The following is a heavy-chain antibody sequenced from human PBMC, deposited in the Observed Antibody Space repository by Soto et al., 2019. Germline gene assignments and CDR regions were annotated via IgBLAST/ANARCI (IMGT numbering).Heavy chain of an antibody. Sequence: GGSLRLSCAASGFTFDDYAMHWVRQAPGKGLEWVSGISWNSGSIGYADSVKGRFTISRDNAKNSLYLQMNSLRAEDTALYYCAKDTVAARPYYYYYMDVRGKGTTVTVPS. D-gene: IGHD6-6*01. V-gene: IGHV3-9*01. CDR1: GFTFDDYA. CDR2: ISWNSGSI. CDR3: AKDTVAARPYYYYYMDV. J-gene: IGHJ6*03.